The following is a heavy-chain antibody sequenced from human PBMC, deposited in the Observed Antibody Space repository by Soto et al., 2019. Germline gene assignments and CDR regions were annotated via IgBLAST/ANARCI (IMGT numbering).Heavy chain of an antibody. CDR3: ARLVTGYFDY. V-gene: IGHV4-31*03. Sequence: PSETLSLTCTVSGGSISSGGYYWSWIRQHPGKGLEWIGYIYYSGSTYYNPSLKSRVTISVDTSKNQLSLKLSSVTAADTAVYYCARLVTGYFDYWGQGTLVTVSS. D-gene: IGHD3-10*01. J-gene: IGHJ4*02. CDR2: IYYSGST. CDR1: GGSISSGGYY.